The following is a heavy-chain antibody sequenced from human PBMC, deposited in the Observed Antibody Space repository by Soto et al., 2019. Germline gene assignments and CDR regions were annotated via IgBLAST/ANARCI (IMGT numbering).Heavy chain of an antibody. CDR1: GFTFSSYS. Sequence: GGSLRLSCAASGFTFSSYSMNWVRQAPGKGLEWVSYISSSSSTIYYADSVKGRFTISRDNAKNSLYLQMNSLRAEDTAVYYCAGLGYCSGGSCPQGNWGQGTMVTVSS. V-gene: IGHV3-48*01. CDR3: AGLGYCSGGSCPQGN. J-gene: IGHJ3*01. D-gene: IGHD2-15*01. CDR2: ISSSSSTI.